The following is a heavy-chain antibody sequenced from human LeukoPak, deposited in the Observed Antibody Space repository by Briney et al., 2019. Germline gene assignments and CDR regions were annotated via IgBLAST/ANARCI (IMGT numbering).Heavy chain of an antibody. CDR3: ARHPRYYSSSWYFDY. CDR2: INHSGST. Sequence: TPSETLSLTCAVYGGSFSGYYWSWIRQPPGKGLEWIGDINHSGSTNYNPSLKSRVTISVDTSKNQFSLKPSSVTAADTAVYYCARHPRYYSSSWYFDYWGQGTLVTVSS. D-gene: IGHD6-13*01. CDR1: GGSFSGYY. V-gene: IGHV4-34*01. J-gene: IGHJ4*02.